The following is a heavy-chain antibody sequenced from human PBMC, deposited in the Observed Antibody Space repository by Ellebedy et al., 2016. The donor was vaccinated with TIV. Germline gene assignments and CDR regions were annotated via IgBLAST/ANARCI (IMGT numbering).Heavy chain of an antibody. J-gene: IGHJ5*02. Sequence: PGGSLRLSCAASGFNFRSYWMTWVRQAPGKGLEWVAKIRQEGDEIYYVESVKGRFTTSRDNAKSSLFLQMNSLRVEDTAVYYCARRASYGDYAVQVNPWFDPWGQGTLVTVSS. V-gene: IGHV3-7*01. CDR3: ARRASYGDYAVQVNPWFDP. D-gene: IGHD4-17*01. CDR1: GFNFRSYW. CDR2: IRQEGDEI.